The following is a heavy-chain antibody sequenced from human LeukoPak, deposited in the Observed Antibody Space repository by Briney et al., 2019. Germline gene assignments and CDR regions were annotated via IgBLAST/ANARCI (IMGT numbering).Heavy chain of an antibody. J-gene: IGHJ6*03. D-gene: IGHD3-10*01. CDR3: ARDTLMVRGEIDYYYYYMDV. CDR2: IRHDESNN. CDR1: GFTFSIYG. V-gene: IGHV3-30*02. Sequence: GGSLRLSCAASGFTFSIYGMHWVRQAPGKGLEWVAFIRHDESNNYYADSVKGRFTISRDTSNNTLYLQLNSLRAEDTAVYYCARDTLMVRGEIDYYYYYMDVWGKGTTVTVSS.